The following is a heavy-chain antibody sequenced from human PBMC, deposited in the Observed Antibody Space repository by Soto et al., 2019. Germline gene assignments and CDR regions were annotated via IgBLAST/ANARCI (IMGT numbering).Heavy chain of an antibody. J-gene: IGHJ3*02. CDR2: MSHSGGT. Sequence: PSETLSLTCAVYGGFASRGNYYWSWIRQPPGKGLEWIGEMSHSGGTHFNPSLKSRVSISVHTSKNQFSLKMSSVTAADTALYYCARVERGTATTVVDAFDIWGPGTMVTVSS. V-gene: IGHV4-34*01. CDR3: ARVERGTATTVVDAFDI. CDR1: GGFASRGNYY. D-gene: IGHD1-1*01.